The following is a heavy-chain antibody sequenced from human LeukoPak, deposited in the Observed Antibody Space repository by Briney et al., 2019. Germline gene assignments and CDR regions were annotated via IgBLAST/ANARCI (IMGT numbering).Heavy chain of an antibody. V-gene: IGHV1-2*02. Sequence: ASVKVSCKASGYTFTGYYMHWVRQAPGQGLEWMGWINPNRGGTNYAQKFQGRVTMTRDTSINTAYMELSRLRSDDTAVYYCAREEGEWFGELFLPFKYWGQGTLVTVSS. J-gene: IGHJ4*02. CDR3: AREEGEWFGELFLPFKY. CDR1: GYTFTGYY. CDR2: INPNRGGT. D-gene: IGHD3-10*01.